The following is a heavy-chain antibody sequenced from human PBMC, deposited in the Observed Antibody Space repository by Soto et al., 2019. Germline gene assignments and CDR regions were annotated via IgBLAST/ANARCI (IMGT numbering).Heavy chain of an antibody. CDR3: VHPRSTVQIPPT. CDR2: ISSNGDST. Sequence: PGGCLILSCSSSGFTFSLFSMHWVRQAPGKGLEYVSGISSNGDSTYYADPVKGRFTISRDNSKNTLYLQMSSLRAVDTAVYYCVHPRSTVQIPPTWGQGTLVTVSS. J-gene: IGHJ5*02. D-gene: IGHD4-17*01. V-gene: IGHV3-64D*06. CDR1: GFTFSLFS.